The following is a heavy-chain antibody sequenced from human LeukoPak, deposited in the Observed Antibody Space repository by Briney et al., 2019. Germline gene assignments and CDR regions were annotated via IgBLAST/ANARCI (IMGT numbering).Heavy chain of an antibody. CDR3: ARAPKYYDFWSGPNFDY. D-gene: IGHD3-3*01. CDR2: IYHSGST. CDR1: GGSISSGGYY. Sequence: SETLSLTCTVSGGSISSGGYYWSWIRQPPGKGLEWIGYIYHSGSTYYNPSLKSRVTISVDRSKNQFSLKLSSVTAADTAVYYCARAPKYYDFWSGPNFDYWGQGTLVTVSS. V-gene: IGHV4-30-2*01. J-gene: IGHJ4*02.